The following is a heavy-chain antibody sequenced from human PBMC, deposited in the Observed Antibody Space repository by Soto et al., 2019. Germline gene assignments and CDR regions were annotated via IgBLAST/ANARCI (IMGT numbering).Heavy chain of an antibody. CDR3: ARTMGDNSGYYRWYFDL. CDR1: GFTFSSYW. CDR2: INSDESSI. D-gene: IGHD3-22*01. J-gene: IGHJ2*01. Sequence: EVQLVESGGGLVQPGGSLRLSCAACGFTFSSYWRHWVRQAPRKRLMWVSRINSDESSISYADSVKGRFTISRNNAKNTLYLQMNSLRAEDTAVYYCARTMGDNSGYYRWYFDLWGRGTLVTVSS. V-gene: IGHV3-74*01.